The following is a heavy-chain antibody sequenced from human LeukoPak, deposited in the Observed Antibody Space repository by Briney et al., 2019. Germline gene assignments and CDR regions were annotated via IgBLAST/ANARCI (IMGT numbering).Heavy chain of an antibody. CDR1: GGSISSYY. D-gene: IGHD3-10*01. J-gene: IGHJ6*02. V-gene: IGHV4-59*01. CDR2: IYYSGST. Sequence: SETLSLTCTVSGGSISSYYWSWIRQPPGKGLEWIGYIYYSGSTNYNPSLKSRVTISVDTSKNQFSLELSSVTAADTAVYYCARDGGEYYYGSGSYYNGSYYYYGMDVWGQGTTVTVSS. CDR3: ARDGGEYYYGSGSYYNGSYYYYGMDV.